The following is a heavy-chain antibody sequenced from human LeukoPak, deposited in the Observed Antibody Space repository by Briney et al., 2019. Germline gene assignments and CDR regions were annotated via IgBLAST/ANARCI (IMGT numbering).Heavy chain of an antibody. CDR1: GLTISSYS. V-gene: IGHV3-48*01. Sequence: PGGSLRLSCAASGLTISSYSMNWVRQAPGKGLQWVSYISSSSTIYYADSVKGRFTISRDNSKNTLYLQMNSLRAEDTAVYYCAKQLRPDDYWGQGTLVTVSS. J-gene: IGHJ4*02. D-gene: IGHD5-12*01. CDR2: ISSSSTI. CDR3: AKQLRPDDY.